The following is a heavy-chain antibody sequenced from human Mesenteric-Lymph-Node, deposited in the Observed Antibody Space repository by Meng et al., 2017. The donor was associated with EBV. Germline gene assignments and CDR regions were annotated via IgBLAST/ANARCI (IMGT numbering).Heavy chain of an antibody. CDR2: IFYSGRT. D-gene: IGHD3-16*01. Sequence: QPHLHERGPGLGKSSWTPSLTCSVSGGSISSSNCYCGWSRQPPGKGLEWIGTIFYSGRTFYNPSLKSRVTISVDTSKNHFSLRLSSVTAADTAVYYCARRVNMITFGGVVWGNFDSWGQGTLVTVSS. CDR3: ARRVNMITFGGVVWGNFDS. J-gene: IGHJ4*02. V-gene: IGHV4-39*02. CDR1: GGSISSSNCY.